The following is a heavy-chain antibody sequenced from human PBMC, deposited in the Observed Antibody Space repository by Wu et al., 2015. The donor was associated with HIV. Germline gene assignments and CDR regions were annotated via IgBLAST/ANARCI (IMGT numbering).Heavy chain of an antibody. Sequence: QVQLVQSGAEVKKPGASVQVSCKASGYAFTGYYIHWVRQAPGQGLEWMGWIRPDSGATNYAEKFEDRVTMTRDASISTAYMQLNRLRSDDTAVYFCARDLGDDFAVRGFYWYMDVWGRGTAITVSS. CDR3: ARDLGDDFAVRGFYWYMDV. V-gene: IGHV1-2*02. D-gene: IGHD2-21*02. CDR2: IRPDSGAT. J-gene: IGHJ6*03. CDR1: GYAFTGYY.